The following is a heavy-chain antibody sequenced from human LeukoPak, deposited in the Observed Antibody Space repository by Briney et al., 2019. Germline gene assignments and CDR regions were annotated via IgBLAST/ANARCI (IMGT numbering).Heavy chain of an antibody. CDR1: GYSFTSYW. D-gene: IGHD3-3*01. J-gene: IGHJ4*02. V-gene: IGHV5-51*01. CDR3: ARRPDDYDFWSFDY. CDR2: IYPGDSDT. Sequence: GESLKISCKGSGYSFTSYWIAWVRQMPGRGLEWMGIIYPGDSDTRYSPSFQGQVTISADKSIGTAYLQWSSLKASDTAMYYCARRPDDYDFWSFDYWGRGTLVTVSS.